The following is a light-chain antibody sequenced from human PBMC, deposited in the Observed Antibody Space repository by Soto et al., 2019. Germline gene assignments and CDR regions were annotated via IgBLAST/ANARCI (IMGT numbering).Light chain of an antibody. Sequence: EVVMTQSPDTLSVSPGERATLSCRASQSVSSNLAWYQQKPGQAPRLLIYGASRRATGVPARFSGSGSGTEFTLTISSLQSEDFAVYYCQHYNNGPRFGQGTKVDIK. CDR3: QHYNNGPR. J-gene: IGKJ1*01. CDR2: GAS. V-gene: IGKV3-15*01. CDR1: QSVSSN.